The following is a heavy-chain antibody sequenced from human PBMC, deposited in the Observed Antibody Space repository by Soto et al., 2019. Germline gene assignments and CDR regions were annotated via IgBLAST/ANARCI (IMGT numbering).Heavy chain of an antibody. CDR3: ARDHLPAPYCSSTSFWGNWFDP. V-gene: IGHV1-18*01. CDR2: ISAYNGNT. J-gene: IGHJ5*02. CDR1: GYTFTSYG. Sequence: ASVKVSCKASGYTFTSYGMSWVRQAPGEGLEGMGWISAYNGNTNYAQKLQGRVTMTTDTSTSTAYMELRSLRSDDTAVYYCARDHLPAPYCSSTSFWGNWFDPWGQGTLVTV. D-gene: IGHD2-2*01.